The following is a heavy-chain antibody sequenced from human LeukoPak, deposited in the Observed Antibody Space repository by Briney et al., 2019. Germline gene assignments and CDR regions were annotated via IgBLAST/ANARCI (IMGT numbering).Heavy chain of an antibody. D-gene: IGHD3-16*01. Sequence: GVSVKVSCKASGYTFTSYGISWVRQAPGQGLEWMGWISAYNGNTNYAQKLQGRVTMTTDTSTSTAYMELRSLRSDDTAVYYCARDLLGGAFYYYGMDVWGQGTTVTVSS. CDR3: ARDLLGGAFYYYGMDV. CDR1: GYTFTSYG. CDR2: ISAYNGNT. J-gene: IGHJ6*02. V-gene: IGHV1-18*01.